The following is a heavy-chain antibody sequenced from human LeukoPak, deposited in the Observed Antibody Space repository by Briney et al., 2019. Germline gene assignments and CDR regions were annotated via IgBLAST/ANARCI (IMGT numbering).Heavy chain of an antibody. V-gene: IGHV3-21*01. J-gene: IGHJ4*02. D-gene: IGHD2-2*01. CDR2: ISSSSSYI. CDR3: ARGCSSTSCRGDWNSDFDY. Sequence: PGGSLRLSCAASGFTFSSYSMNWVRQAPGKGLEWVSSISSSSSYIYYADSVKGRFTISRDNAKNSLYLQMNSLRAEDTAVYYCARGCSSTSCRGDWNSDFDYWGQGTLVTVSS. CDR1: GFTFSSYS.